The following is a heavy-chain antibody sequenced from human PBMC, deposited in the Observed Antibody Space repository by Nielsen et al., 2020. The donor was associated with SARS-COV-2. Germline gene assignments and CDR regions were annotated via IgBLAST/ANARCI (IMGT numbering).Heavy chain of an antibody. CDR3: ARDLRIRVPDANVYAAH. V-gene: IGHV1-18*04. D-gene: IGHD3-16*01. J-gene: IGHJ1*01. CDR2: ISPYNGET. Sequence: ASVKVSCKASGYMFSQFGITWVRQAPGHGLEWIGWISPYNGETNFAQSVQGRVVMTTETSTNTVYMELRDLRSDDTAAYYCARDLRIRVPDANVYAAHWGQGTLVYVSS. CDR1: GYMFSQFG.